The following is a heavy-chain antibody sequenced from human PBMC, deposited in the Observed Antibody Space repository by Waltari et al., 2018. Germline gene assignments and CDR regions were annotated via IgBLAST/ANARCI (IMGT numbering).Heavy chain of an antibody. CDR2: ISDSGVIT. CDR3: ARHLYSIDYLELAK. Sequence: EEHLLESGGGLAQPGGSLRLPCAASGFNFISYARRWVRRAPGKGLEWVSGISDSGVITKYADSVKGRFTVSRDNSKNTVFLHLNSLRAEDTAIYYCARHLYSIDYLELAKWGQGTLVTVSS. CDR1: GFNFISYA. V-gene: IGHV3-23*01. D-gene: IGHD3-22*01. J-gene: IGHJ4*02.